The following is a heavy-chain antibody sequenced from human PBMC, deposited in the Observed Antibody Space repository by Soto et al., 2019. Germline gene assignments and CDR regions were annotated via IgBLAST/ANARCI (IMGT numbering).Heavy chain of an antibody. CDR1: GDSISGNNW. V-gene: IGHV4-4*02. J-gene: IGHJ4*02. CDR3: ARGSWSNFPRY. Sequence: SETLSLTCAVSGDSISGNNWWSWVRQSPGKGLEWIGEIYHTGKATYNPSLKTRVTMSVDTSKNQFSLKLSSVTAADTAVYYCARGSWSNFPRYWGQGTLVTVSS. CDR2: IYHTGKA. D-gene: IGHD4-4*01.